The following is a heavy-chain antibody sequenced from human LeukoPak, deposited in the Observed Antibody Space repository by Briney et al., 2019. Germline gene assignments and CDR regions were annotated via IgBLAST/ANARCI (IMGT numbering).Heavy chain of an antibody. D-gene: IGHD4-17*01. V-gene: IGHV4-34*01. J-gene: IGHJ3*01. CDR2: IHHDGRT. CDR3: AREPEPQDYGDTVNAYDL. Sequence: SETLSLTCAVYGGSLSGHYLSWIRPSPGKGLEWIGDIHHDGRTKYSPSLKSRVTILLDTSKHEVSLRLTPVTAADTALYFCAREPEPQDYGDTVNAYDLWGQGTMVIVSS. CDR1: GGSLSGHY.